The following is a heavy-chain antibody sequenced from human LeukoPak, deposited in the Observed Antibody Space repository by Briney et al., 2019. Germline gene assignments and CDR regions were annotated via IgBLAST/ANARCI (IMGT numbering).Heavy chain of an antibody. CDR2: IYYSGST. CDR3: ARGQWLVYFDY. D-gene: IGHD6-19*01. CDR1: GGSISSYY. J-gene: IGHJ4*02. Sequence: PSETLSLTCTVSGGSISSYYWSWIRQPPGKGLEWIGYIYYSGSTNYNPSLKSRITISVDTSKNQFSLKLSSVTAADTAVYYCARGQWLVYFDYWGQGTLVTVSS. V-gene: IGHV4-59*01.